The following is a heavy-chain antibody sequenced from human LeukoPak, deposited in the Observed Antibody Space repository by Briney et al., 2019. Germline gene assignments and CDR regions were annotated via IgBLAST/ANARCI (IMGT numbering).Heavy chain of an antibody. CDR2: IYYSGST. J-gene: IGHJ6*03. Sequence: PSETLSLTCTVSGGSISSYYWSWIRQPPGKGLEWIGYIYYSGSTNYNPSLKSRVTISVDTSKNQFSLKLSSVTAADTAVYYCARPGGIAAAGTPYCMDVWGKGTTVTVSS. D-gene: IGHD6-13*01. V-gene: IGHV4-59*01. CDR1: GGSISSYY. CDR3: ARPGGIAAAGTPYCMDV.